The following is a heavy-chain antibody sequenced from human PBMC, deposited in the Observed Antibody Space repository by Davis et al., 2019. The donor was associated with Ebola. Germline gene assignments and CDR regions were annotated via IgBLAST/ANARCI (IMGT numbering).Heavy chain of an antibody. CDR3: ARLFKTYYYFDY. CDR1: GYTFADYW. Sequence: GESLKISCKGSGYTFADYWIGWVRQMPGKGLEWVAVIFPGDSDTRYSPSFQGQVTISADKSISTAYLQWSSLKASDTAMYYCARLFKTYYYFDYWGQGTLVTVSS. CDR2: IFPGDSDT. D-gene: IGHD1-26*01. J-gene: IGHJ4*02. V-gene: IGHV5-51*01.